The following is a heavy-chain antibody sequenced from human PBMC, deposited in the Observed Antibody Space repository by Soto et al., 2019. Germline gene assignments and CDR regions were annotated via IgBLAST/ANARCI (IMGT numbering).Heavy chain of an antibody. J-gene: IGHJ4*02. Sequence: GGSLRLSCAASGFTFSSYSMNWVRQAPGKGLEWVSSISSSSSYIYYADSVKGRFTISRDNAKNSLYLQMNSLRAEDTAVYYCARFPVLLWFGESMAFDYWGQGTLVTVSS. V-gene: IGHV3-21*01. CDR2: ISSSSSYI. D-gene: IGHD3-10*01. CDR3: ARFPVLLWFGESMAFDY. CDR1: GFTFSSYS.